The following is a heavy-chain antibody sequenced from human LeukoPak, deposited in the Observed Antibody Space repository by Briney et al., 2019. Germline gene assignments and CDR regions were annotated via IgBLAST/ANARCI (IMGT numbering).Heavy chain of an antibody. V-gene: IGHV1-2*02. Sequence: ASVKVSCKASGYTFTGYYMHWVRQAPGQGLERMGWINPNSGGTNYAQKFQGRVTMTRDTSISTAYMELSRLRSDDTAVYYCARGCSSSWYGQFFYYYYYMDVWGKGTTVTVSS. CDR1: GYTFTGYY. J-gene: IGHJ6*03. CDR3: ARGCSSSWYGQFFYYYYYMDV. CDR2: INPNSGGT. D-gene: IGHD6-13*01.